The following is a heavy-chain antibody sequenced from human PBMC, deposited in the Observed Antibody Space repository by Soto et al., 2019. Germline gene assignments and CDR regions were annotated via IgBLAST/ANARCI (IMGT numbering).Heavy chain of an antibody. CDR1: GFTFSSYA. CDR2: ISSNGGST. V-gene: IGHV3-64*01. CDR3: ARDLSMGSGYDYYYYYMDV. Sequence: GGSLRLSCAASGFTFSSYAMHWVRQAPGKGLEYVSAISSNGGSTYYANSVKGRFTISRDNSKNTLYLQMGSLRAEDMAVYYCARDLSMGSGYDYYYYYMDVWGKGTTVTAP. J-gene: IGHJ6*03. D-gene: IGHD5-12*01.